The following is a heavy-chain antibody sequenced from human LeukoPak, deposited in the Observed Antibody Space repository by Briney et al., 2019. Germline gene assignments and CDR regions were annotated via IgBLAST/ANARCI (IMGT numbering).Heavy chain of an antibody. V-gene: IGHV4-34*01. CDR1: GGSFSGYY. Sequence: SETLSLTCAVYGGSFSGYYWSWIRQPPGKGLEWIGEINHSGSTNYNPSLKSRVTISVDTSKNQFSLKLSPVTAADTAVYYCARGGIVGAIDYWGQGTLVTVSS. J-gene: IGHJ4*02. CDR3: ARGGIVGAIDY. D-gene: IGHD1-26*01. CDR2: INHSGST.